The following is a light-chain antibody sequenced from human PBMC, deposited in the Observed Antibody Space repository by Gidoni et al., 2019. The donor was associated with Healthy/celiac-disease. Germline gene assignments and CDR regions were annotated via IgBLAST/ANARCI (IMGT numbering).Light chain of an antibody. Sequence: IVSTQSTGTLSLSPGESATLSCRASQSVSSSFLAWYQQQPGQPPRLLIYGSSSRATGTPDRFSGSGAGTDFILTISRLEPEDFAVYYCQQYGSSLGTFGQGTKVEIK. CDR2: GSS. CDR1: QSVSSSF. J-gene: IGKJ1*01. CDR3: QQYGSSLGT. V-gene: IGKV3-20*01.